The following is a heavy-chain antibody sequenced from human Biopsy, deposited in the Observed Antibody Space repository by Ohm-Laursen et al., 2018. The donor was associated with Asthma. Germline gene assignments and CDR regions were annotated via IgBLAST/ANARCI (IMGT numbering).Heavy chain of an antibody. D-gene: IGHD3-9*01. J-gene: IGHJ3*01. V-gene: IGHV1-3*01. CDR2: INAGNGNT. Sequence: ASVKVSCKTSGYNFISFAIHWVRQAPGQRLEWMGWINAGNGNTKYSQKFQGRVTITRDTSASTAYMDLRSLRSEDTAMYYCARTYYDFLTGQVNDAFALWGQGAMVTVSS. CDR3: ARTYYDFLTGQVNDAFAL. CDR1: GYNFISFA.